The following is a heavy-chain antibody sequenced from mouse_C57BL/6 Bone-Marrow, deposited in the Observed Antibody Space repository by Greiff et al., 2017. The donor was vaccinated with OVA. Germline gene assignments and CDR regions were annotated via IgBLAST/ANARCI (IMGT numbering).Heavy chain of an antibody. CDR3: ARRGDSNYYFDY. Sequence: VHLQQSGPELVKPGASVKISCKASGYTFTDYSINWMKQRPGQGLEWIGWIFPGSGSTYYNEKFKGKATLTVDKSSSTAYMLLSSLTSEDSAVYFCARRGDSNYYFDYWGQGTTLTVSS. J-gene: IGHJ2*01. CDR2: IFPGSGST. CDR1: GYTFTDYS. D-gene: IGHD2-5*01. V-gene: IGHV1-75*01.